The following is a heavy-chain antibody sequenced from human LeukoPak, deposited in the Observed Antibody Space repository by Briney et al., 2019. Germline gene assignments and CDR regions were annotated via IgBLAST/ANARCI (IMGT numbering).Heavy chain of an antibody. V-gene: IGHV3-23*01. J-gene: IGHJ4*02. CDR3: ARRATTERGHSYGLDY. Sequence: PGGSLRLSCAASGFTFSSYAMSWVRQAPGKGLEWVSAISGSGGSTYYADSVKGRFTISRDNSKNTLYLQMNSLRAEDTAVYYCARRATTERGHSYGLDYWGQGTLVTVSS. D-gene: IGHD5-18*01. CDR2: ISGSGGST. CDR1: GFTFSSYA.